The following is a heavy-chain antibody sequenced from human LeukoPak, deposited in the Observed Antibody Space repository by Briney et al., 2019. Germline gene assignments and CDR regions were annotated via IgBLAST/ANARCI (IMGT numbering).Heavy chain of an antibody. CDR3: AEYAPPHPYYDCSGALDH. D-gene: IGHD3-22*01. V-gene: IGHV1-69*05. Sequence: SVKVSCTASGGAFSSYAISWVRQAPGQGLEWMGRIIPSFGTANYAQKFQGRVRITTDESTSTAYTELSSLRSEYTAVDYCAEYAPPHPYYDCSGALDHWGQGTLVTVSS. J-gene: IGHJ4*02. CDR1: GGAFSSYA. CDR2: IIPSFGTA.